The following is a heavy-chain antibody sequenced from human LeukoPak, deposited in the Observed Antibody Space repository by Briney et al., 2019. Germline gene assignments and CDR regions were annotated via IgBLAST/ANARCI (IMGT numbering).Heavy chain of an antibody. J-gene: IGHJ4*02. V-gene: IGHV3-23*01. D-gene: IGHD3-10*01. CDR3: AKYAHYGSGSYSDY. CDR1: GFTFSSYA. CDR2: ISGSGGST. Sequence: GGSLRLSCAASGFTFSSYAMSWVRQAPGKGLEWVSAISGSGGSTYYADSVKGRFTISRDNSKNTLYLQMNSLRAEDMAVYYCAKYAHYGSGSYSDYWGQGTLVTVSS.